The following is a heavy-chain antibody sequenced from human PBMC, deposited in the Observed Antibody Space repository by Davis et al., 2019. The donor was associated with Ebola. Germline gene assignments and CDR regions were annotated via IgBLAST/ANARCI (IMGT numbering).Heavy chain of an antibody. V-gene: IGHV3-23*01. CDR3: AKEIVPTGLFDY. Sequence: PGGSLRLSCAASGFTFSSYAMSWVPQAPGKGLEWVSAISVSGGSTFYADSVKGRFTISRDTSKNTLYLQMTSLRVEDTAVYYCAKEIVPTGLFDYWGQGTLVTVSS. J-gene: IGHJ4*02. CDR1: GFTFSSYA. CDR2: ISVSGGST. D-gene: IGHD5-12*01.